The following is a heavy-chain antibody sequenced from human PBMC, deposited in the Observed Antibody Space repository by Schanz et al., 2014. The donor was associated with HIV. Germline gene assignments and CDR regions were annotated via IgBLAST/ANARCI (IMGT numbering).Heavy chain of an antibody. V-gene: IGHV3-21*04. J-gene: IGHJ4*02. CDR2: VSSGSSFI. D-gene: IGHD3-22*01. CDR1: GFTFSSYS. CDR3: AKPEYDSSGNSQSHFDY. Sequence: EVQLVESGGGLVKPGGSLRLSCAASGFTFSSYSMNWVRQAPGKGLEWVSSVSSGSSFIYYADSVKGRFTISRDNAKNSLYLQMTTLRTEDTAVYYCAKPEYDSSGNSQSHFDYWGQGTLVTVSS.